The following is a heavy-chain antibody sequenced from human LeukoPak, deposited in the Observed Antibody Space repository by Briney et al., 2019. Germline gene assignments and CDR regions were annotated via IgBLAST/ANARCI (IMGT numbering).Heavy chain of an antibody. J-gene: IGHJ4*02. D-gene: IGHD2-2*01. Sequence: GGALRLSCAASGFTFDDFGMSWVRQAPGKGVEWVSGINWNGGSTGYADSVKGRFTISRDNAKNSLYLQMNSLRAEDTALYHCARGFYQLVDYWGQGTLVTVSS. CDR1: GFTFDDFG. V-gene: IGHV3-20*01. CDR2: INWNGGST. CDR3: ARGFYQLVDY.